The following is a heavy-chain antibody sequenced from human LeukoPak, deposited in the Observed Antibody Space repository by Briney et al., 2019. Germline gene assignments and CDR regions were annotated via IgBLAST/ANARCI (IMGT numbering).Heavy chain of an antibody. D-gene: IGHD5-12*01. J-gene: IGHJ6*03. CDR2: ISSSSSYI. CDR1: GFTFSSYS. CDR3: AREGPYSGYNYAGYYYYYYMDV. V-gene: IGHV3-21*01. Sequence: GGSLRLSCAASGFTFSSYSMNWVRQAPGKGLEWVSSISSSSSYIYYADSVKGRFTISRDNAKNSLYLQMNSLRAEDTAVYYCAREGPYSGYNYAGYYYYYYMDVWGTGKTVTASS.